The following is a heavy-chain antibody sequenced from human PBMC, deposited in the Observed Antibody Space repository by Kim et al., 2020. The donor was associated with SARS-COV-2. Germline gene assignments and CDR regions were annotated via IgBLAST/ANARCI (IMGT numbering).Heavy chain of an antibody. D-gene: IGHD2-2*02. V-gene: IGHV3-23*01. CDR3: AKDRYCSSTSCYTYYYYYGMDV. J-gene: IGHJ6*02. Sequence: GGSLRLSCAASGFTFSSYAMSWVRQAPGKGLEWVSAISGSGGSTYYADSVKGRFTISRDNSKNTLYLQMNSLRAEDTAVYYCAKDRYCSSTSCYTYYYYYGMDVWGQGTTVTVSS. CDR1: GFTFSSYA. CDR2: ISGSGGST.